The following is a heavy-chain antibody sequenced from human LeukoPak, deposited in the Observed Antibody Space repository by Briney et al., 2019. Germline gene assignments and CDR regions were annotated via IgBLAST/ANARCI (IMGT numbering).Heavy chain of an antibody. CDR3: AKGRRGLGYFDY. CDR1: GFTFRNYG. CDR2: LSYEGSNE. J-gene: IGHJ4*02. V-gene: IGHV3-30*18. Sequence: PGRSLRLSCAASGFTFRNYGMHWVRQAPGKGLEWVADLSYEGSNEYYAGSVKGQFSISRDNSKNTLYLQMNSLRVDDTAVYYCAKGRRGLGYFDYWGQGTLVTVSS.